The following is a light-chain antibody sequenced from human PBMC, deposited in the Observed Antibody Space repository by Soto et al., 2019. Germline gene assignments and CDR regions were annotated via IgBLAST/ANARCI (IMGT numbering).Light chain of an antibody. CDR3: HQYVTPPWR. Sequence: EIVLTQSPGTLSLSPGDRAALSCRASQTVGGNYLAWFQQKPGQAPRLLIYRASTRATGIPDRFSGSGSGTDFTLTISRLEPEDFAVYYCHQYVTPPWRLGQGTKVEIK. CDR1: QTVGGNY. V-gene: IGKV3-20*01. J-gene: IGKJ1*01. CDR2: RAS.